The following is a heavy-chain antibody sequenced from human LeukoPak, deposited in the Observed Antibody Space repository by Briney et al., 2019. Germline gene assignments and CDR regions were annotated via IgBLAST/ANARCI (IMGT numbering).Heavy chain of an antibody. D-gene: IGHD6-19*01. J-gene: IGHJ4*02. CDR2: INPSGGST. V-gene: IGHV1-46*03. CDR3: ASDGVGIAVAGTTGGFDY. Sequence: GASVKVSCKASGYTFTSYYMHWVRQAPGQGLEWMGIINPSGGSTSYAQKFQGRVTMTRDTSTSTVYMELSSLRSEDTAVYYCASDGVGIAVAGTTGGFDYWGQGTLVTVSS. CDR1: GYTFTSYY.